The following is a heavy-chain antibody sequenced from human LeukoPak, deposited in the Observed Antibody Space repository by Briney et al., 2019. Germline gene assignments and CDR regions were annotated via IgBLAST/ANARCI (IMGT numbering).Heavy chain of an antibody. CDR1: GFTFSSYV. CDR3: AREYRGEYYFAY. V-gene: IGHV3-64*02. J-gene: IGHJ4*02. CDR2: ITGNGGST. Sequence: GGSLRLSCAASGFTFSSYVMHWVRQAPGKGLEYVSAITGNGGSTYYADSVKGRFTISRDNSKNTLYLQMASLRSEDMAVYYRAREYRGEYYFAYWGQGTLVTVSS. D-gene: IGHD3-10*01.